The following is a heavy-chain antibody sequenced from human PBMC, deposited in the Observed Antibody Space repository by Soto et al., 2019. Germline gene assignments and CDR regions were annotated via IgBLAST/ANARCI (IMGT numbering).Heavy chain of an antibody. CDR3: ARHQSSSSGRYFDY. CDR2: IYYSGST. V-gene: IGHV4-39*01. J-gene: IGHJ4*02. Sequence: QLQLQESGPGLVKPSETLSLTCTVSGGSVSSIGYYWGWIRQPPGKGLEWIATIYYSGSTYYNPSLKSRVTMSVDTSNNQFSLKLRSVTAADTAVYYCARHQSSSSGRYFDYWGQGTLVTVSS. D-gene: IGHD6-6*01. CDR1: GGSVSSIGYY.